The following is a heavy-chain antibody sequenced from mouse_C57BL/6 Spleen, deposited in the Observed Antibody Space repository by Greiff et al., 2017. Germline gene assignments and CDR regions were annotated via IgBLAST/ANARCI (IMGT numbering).Heavy chain of an antibody. CDR1: GYTFPTSW. V-gene: IGHV1-72*01. Sequence: QVQLQQPGAELVKPGASVKLSCRASGYTFPTSWMPWVKRRPGRGLEWIGRFDPNSGGTKYNEKFESKATLTVDKPSSTAYMQLSSLTSEDSAVYYCARDYYYGSSYDAMDYWGQGTSVTVSS. CDR2: FDPNSGGT. CDR3: ARDYYYGSSYDAMDY. J-gene: IGHJ4*01. D-gene: IGHD1-1*01.